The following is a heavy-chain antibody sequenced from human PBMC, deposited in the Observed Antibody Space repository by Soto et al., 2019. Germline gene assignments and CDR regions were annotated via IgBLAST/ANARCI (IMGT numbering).Heavy chain of an antibody. CDR2: INPIVSMS. Sequence: QVQLVQSGTEVKKPGSSVKVSCKASGDTFSFYTINWVRQAPGLGLEGVGRINPIVSMSNYAQKFQGRVSMTADKATRTAYMELRSLRSDDTAMYFCAASYGSGYRAFDYWGQGALVIVSS. V-gene: IGHV1-69*02. CDR1: GDTFSFYT. J-gene: IGHJ4*02. CDR3: AASYGSGYRAFDY. D-gene: IGHD3-10*01.